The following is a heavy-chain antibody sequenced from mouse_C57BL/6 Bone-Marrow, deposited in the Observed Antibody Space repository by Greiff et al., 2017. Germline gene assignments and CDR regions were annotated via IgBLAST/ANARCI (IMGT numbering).Heavy chain of an antibody. V-gene: IGHV1-69*01. J-gene: IGHJ2*01. CDR2: INTSGSYT. CDR1: GYTFTSYW. D-gene: IGHD4-1*01. Sequence: QVQLQQPGAELAMPGASVKLSCKASGYTFTSYWMNWVQQRPGPGLEWIGAINTSGSYTNYTQKFPGKSTLTEDKSSSTAYMQLSSLTSEDSAADYGARESNWDYFDYWGQGTTLTVSS. CDR3: ARESNWDYFDY.